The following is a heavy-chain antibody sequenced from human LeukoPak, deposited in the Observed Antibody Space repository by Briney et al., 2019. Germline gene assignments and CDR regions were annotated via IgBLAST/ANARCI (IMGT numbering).Heavy chain of an antibody. D-gene: IGHD4-17*01. CDR3: ARDTDYGDYVGFDY. Sequence: ASVKVSCKASGGTFSSYAISWVRQAPGQGLEWMGGIIPIFGTANYAQKFQGRLTITADESTSTAYMELSSLRSEDTAVYYCARDTDYGDYVGFDYWGQGTLVTVSS. CDR1: GGTFSSYA. J-gene: IGHJ4*02. V-gene: IGHV1-69*13. CDR2: IIPIFGTA.